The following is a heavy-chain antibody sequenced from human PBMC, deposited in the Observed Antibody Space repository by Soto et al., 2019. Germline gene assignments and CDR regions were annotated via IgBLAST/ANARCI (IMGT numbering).Heavy chain of an antibody. D-gene: IGHD3-10*01. Sequence: PSETLSLTCTVSGGSISSGGYYWSWIRQHPGKGLEWIGYIYYSGSTYYNPSLKSRVTISVDTSKNQFSLKLSSVTAADTAVYYCARDYYGSGSYYNEAFDAFEIWGQGTMVTVSS. CDR3: ARDYYGSGSYYNEAFDAFEI. J-gene: IGHJ3*02. CDR1: GGSISSGGYY. V-gene: IGHV4-31*03. CDR2: IYYSGST.